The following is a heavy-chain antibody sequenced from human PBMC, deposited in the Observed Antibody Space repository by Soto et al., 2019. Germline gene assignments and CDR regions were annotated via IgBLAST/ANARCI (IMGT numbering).Heavy chain of an antibody. Sequence: QAQLVESGGGVVQPGRSLRLSCAASGFTFNIYALHWVRQPPGKGLEGGAVISFDGPKKYYSDSVKGRFTISRDNLKNTLYLQMNNLRVEDAALYFCAREDDYGYRYINYGLDVWGQGTTVTVSS. D-gene: IGHD4-17*01. V-gene: IGHV3-30-3*01. J-gene: IGHJ6*02. CDR2: ISFDGPKK. CDR3: AREDDYGYRYINYGLDV. CDR1: GFTFNIYA.